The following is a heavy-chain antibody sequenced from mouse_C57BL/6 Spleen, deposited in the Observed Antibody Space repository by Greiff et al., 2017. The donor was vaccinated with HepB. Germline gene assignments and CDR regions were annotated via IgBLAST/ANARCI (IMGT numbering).Heavy chain of an antibody. CDR2: IDPSDSET. D-gene: IGHD2-4*01. V-gene: IGHV1-52*01. CDR1: GYTFTSYW. J-gene: IGHJ1*03. Sequence: VQLQQPGAELVRPGSSVKLSCKASGYTFTSYWMHWVKQRPIQGLEWIGNIDPSDSETHYNQKFKDKATLTVDKSSSTAYMQLSSLTSEDSAVYYCARWYDYDERGYFDVWGTGTTVTVSS. CDR3: ARWYDYDERGYFDV.